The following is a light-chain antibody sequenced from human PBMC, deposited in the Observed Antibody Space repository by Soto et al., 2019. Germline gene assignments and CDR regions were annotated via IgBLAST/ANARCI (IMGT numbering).Light chain of an antibody. CDR2: DVS. J-gene: IGLJ1*01. V-gene: IGLV2-14*01. CDR3: RSYTSISTYV. Sequence: QSVLTQPASVSGSPGQSITISCTGTSGVVGGYNYVSWYQQHPGKAPKLMIYDVSNRPSGVSNRFSGSKPGNTASLTISGLQADDFADYYCRSYTSISTYVFGTGTNVTVL. CDR1: SGVVGGYNY.